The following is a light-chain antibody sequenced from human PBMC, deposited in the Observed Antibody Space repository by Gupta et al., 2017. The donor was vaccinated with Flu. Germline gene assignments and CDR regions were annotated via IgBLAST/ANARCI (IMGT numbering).Light chain of an antibody. CDR3: SSYSSGSALVVV. Sequence: QSALTQPASVSGSPGQSTTITCTGTNSGAGGYHYVSWYQQRPREPPNLMIYDVSRRPSGVSNRFSGSKSGNTSSLTISGLKAEDEADYYCSSYSSGSALVVVFGGGTKLTVL. J-gene: IGLJ2*01. CDR2: DVS. CDR1: NSGAGGYHY. V-gene: IGLV2-14*01.